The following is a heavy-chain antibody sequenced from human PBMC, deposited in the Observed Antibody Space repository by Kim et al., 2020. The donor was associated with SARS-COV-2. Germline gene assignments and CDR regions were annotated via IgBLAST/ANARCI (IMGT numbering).Heavy chain of an antibody. CDR2: ISYDGSNK. Sequence: GGSLRLSCAASGFTFSSYGMHWVRQAPGKGLEWVAVISYDGSNKYYADSVKGRFTISRDNSKNTLYLQMNSLRAEDTAVYYCAKSEDYDSSGYYYPLDYWGQGTLVTVSS. D-gene: IGHD3-22*01. CDR3: AKSEDYDSSGYYYPLDY. J-gene: IGHJ4*02. V-gene: IGHV3-30*18. CDR1: GFTFSSYG.